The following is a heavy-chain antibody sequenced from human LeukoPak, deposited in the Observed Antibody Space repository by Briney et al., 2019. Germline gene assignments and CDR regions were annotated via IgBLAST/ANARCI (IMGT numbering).Heavy chain of an antibody. CDR1: GDTFTSYD. D-gene: IGHD6-13*01. CDR2: MNPNSGNT. J-gene: IGHJ4*02. V-gene: IGHV1-8*01. Sequence: ASVKVSCKASGDTFTSYDINWVRQATGQGLEWMGWMNPNSGNTGYAQKFQGRVTMTRNTSISTAYMELSSLRSEDTAVYYCARKGSSWYPFDYWGQGTLVTVSS. CDR3: ARKGSSWYPFDY.